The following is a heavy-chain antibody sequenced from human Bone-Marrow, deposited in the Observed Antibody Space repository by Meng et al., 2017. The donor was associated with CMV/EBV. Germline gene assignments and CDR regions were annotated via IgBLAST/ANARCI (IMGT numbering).Heavy chain of an antibody. J-gene: IGHJ6*02. D-gene: IGHD2-2*02. CDR2: IYYSGST. CDR3: ARTLIVVVPAAIREVDYYGMDV. V-gene: IGHV4-61*01. Sequence: SETLSLTCTVSGGSVSSGSYYWSWIRQPPGKGLEWIGYIYYSGSTNYNPSLKSRVTISVDTSKNQFSLKLSSVTAADTAVYYCARTLIVVVPAAIREVDYYGMDVWGQGTTVTVSS. CDR1: GGSVSSGSYY.